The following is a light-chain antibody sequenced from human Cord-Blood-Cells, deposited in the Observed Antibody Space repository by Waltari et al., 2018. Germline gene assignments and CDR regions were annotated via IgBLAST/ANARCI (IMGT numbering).Light chain of an antibody. Sequence: SYELTPPPSVSVSPGQTDRITCSGDALPKQYAYWYQQKPGQAPVLGIYKTSEGPSGIPERFSGSSSGTTVTLTISGVQAEDEADYYCQSADSSGTYVVFGGGTKLTVL. J-gene: IGLJ2*01. CDR2: KTS. CDR3: QSADSSGTYVV. CDR1: ALPKQY. V-gene: IGLV3-25*03.